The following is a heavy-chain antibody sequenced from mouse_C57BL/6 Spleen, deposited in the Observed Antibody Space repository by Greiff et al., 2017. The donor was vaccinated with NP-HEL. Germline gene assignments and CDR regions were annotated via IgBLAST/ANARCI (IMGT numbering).Heavy chain of an antibody. V-gene: IGHV5-12*01. CDR1: GFTFSDYY. CDR2: ISNGGGST. Sequence: EVKLQESGGGLVQPGGSLKLSCAASGFTFSDYYMYWVRQTPEKRLEWVAYISNGGGSTYYPDTVKGRFTISRDNAKNTLYLQMSRLKSEDTAMYYCARPIPGDYAMDYWGQGTSVAVSS. D-gene: IGHD5-1-1*01. CDR3: ARPIPGDYAMDY. J-gene: IGHJ4*01.